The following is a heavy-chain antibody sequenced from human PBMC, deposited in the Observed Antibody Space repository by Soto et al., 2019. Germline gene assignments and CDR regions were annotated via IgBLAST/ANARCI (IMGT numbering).Heavy chain of an antibody. CDR1: GFTFRNHG. V-gene: IGHV3-33*01. Sequence: QVQLVESGGGVVQPGRSLRLSCEGSGFTFRNHGMHWVRQAPGKGLEWLAVIWYDGSEKYYADSVRGRFFVSRDNAKNTLYLQMNSLTVEDTALYYCARLSDKKLVDPWGQGTAVTVSS. J-gene: IGHJ5*02. CDR3: ARLSDKKLVDP. CDR2: IWYDGSEK.